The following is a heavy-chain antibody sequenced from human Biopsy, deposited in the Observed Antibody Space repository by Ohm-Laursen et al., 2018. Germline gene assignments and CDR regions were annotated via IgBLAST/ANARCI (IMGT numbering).Heavy chain of an antibody. CDR1: GGSFSGYY. J-gene: IGHJ5*02. Sequence: GTLSLTCAVYGGSFSGYYWSWIRQPPGKGLEWIGEINHSGSTNFNPSFKSRVTISKDTSKNQFSLQVNSVTAADTAVYYCARTPRDSFWSGSYKRGLWFDPWGQGTLVSVSS. V-gene: IGHV4-34*01. D-gene: IGHD3-3*01. CDR3: ARTPRDSFWSGSYKRGLWFDP. CDR2: INHSGST.